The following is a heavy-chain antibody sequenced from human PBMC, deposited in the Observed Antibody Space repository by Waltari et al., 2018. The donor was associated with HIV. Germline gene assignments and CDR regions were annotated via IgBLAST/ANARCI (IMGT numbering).Heavy chain of an antibody. J-gene: IGHJ6*02. CDR1: GGTFSSYA. V-gene: IGHV1-69*12. CDR2: IIPIFGTA. CDR3: ASGRYYYDSSGYYCYYYDMDV. Sequence: QVQLVQSGAEVTTPGSSVKVSCKASGGTFSSYAISWVRQAPGQGLEWMGGIIPIFGTANYAQKFQGRVTITADESTSTAYMELSSLRSEDTAVYYCASGRYYYDSSGYYCYYYDMDVWGQGTTVTVPS. D-gene: IGHD3-22*01.